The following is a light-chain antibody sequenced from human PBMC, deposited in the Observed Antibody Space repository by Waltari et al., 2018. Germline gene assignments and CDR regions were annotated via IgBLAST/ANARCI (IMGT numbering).Light chain of an antibody. J-gene: IGKJ2*01. V-gene: IGKV1-39*01. CDR1: QCLTHY. Sequence: DTQMTQSPSSLSASVADRVTISCRATQCLTHYLTRYQQQPGKAPKPLIYAAPPSHSDVPSRFSVRGSGTDFTLTMSSHQAEDCATYHCKQSYSTSMYTFSQGTKLKI. CDR3: KQSYSTSMYT. CDR2: AAP.